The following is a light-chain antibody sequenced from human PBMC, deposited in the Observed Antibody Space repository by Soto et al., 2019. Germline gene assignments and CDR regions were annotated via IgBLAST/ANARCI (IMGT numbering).Light chain of an antibody. CDR2: GAS. J-gene: IGKJ2*01. Sequence: EIVLTPSPGTMYLSPGERATLSCRASQSVSSSYLAWYQQKPGQAPRLLIYGASSRATGITDRFSGSGSGTDFTLNISRLEPEDFAAYYCQQYGGSSLYTFGQGTKLEIK. V-gene: IGKV3-20*01. CDR3: QQYGGSSLYT. CDR1: QSVSSSY.